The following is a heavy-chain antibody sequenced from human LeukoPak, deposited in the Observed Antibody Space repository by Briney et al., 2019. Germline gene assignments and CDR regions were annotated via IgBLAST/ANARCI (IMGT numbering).Heavy chain of an antibody. CDR2: IYYSGST. J-gene: IGHJ5*02. CDR1: GGSISSSSYY. Sequence: KPSETLSLTCTVSGGSISSSSYYWGWIRQPPGKGLEWIGSIYYSGSTYYNPSLKSRVTISVDTSKNQFSLKLSSVIAADTAVYYCARVSSITGTPWFDPWGQGTLVTVSS. D-gene: IGHD1-20*01. CDR3: ARVSSITGTPWFDP. V-gene: IGHV4-39*07.